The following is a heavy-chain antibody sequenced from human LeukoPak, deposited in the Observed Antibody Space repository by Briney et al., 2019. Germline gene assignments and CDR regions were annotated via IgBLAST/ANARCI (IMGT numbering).Heavy chain of an antibody. J-gene: IGHJ3*02. CDR2: IYTSGST. D-gene: IGHD1-26*01. Sequence: SETLSLTCTVSGGSISTYFWSWIRQPAGKALEWIGRIYTSGSTNYNPSLKSRVTISVDTSKNQFSLKLSSVTAADTAVYYCARGEWELSAFDIWGQGTMVTVSS. CDR3: ARGEWELSAFDI. CDR1: GGSISTYF. V-gene: IGHV4-4*07.